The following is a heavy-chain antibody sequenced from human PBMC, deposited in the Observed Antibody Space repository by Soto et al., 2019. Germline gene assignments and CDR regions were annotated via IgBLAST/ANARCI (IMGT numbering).Heavy chain of an antibody. CDR2: IFYSGST. D-gene: IGHD5-12*01. CDR3: ARYDAESGSNKIDP. Sequence: QVQLQESGPGLVKPSETLSVTCTVSGGSVSSRSHFWSWIRQPPGGGLQWIGYIFYSGSTNSNPSLKSRATLSVDTSRNQFSLRLTSVTAADTAFYYCARYDAESGSNKIDPWGQGTLVTVSS. CDR1: GGSVSSRSHF. V-gene: IGHV4-61*01. J-gene: IGHJ5*02.